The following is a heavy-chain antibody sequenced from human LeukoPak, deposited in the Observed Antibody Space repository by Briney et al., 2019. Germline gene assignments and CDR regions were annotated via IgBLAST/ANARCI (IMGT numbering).Heavy chain of an antibody. Sequence: GGSLRLSCAASGFTFTNYWMHWVRQAPGGGLVWVSRMNSDGITTSYADSVKGRFTISRDNAKNTLYLQMNSLRAEDTAVYYCARATGTTYNFGYWGQGTLVTVSS. D-gene: IGHD1-1*01. CDR3: ARATGTTYNFGY. CDR1: GFTFTNYW. CDR2: MNSDGITT. J-gene: IGHJ4*02. V-gene: IGHV3-74*01.